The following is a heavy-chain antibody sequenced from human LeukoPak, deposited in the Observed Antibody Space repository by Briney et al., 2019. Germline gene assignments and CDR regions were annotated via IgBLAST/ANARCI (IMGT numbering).Heavy chain of an antibody. CDR1: GGSISSYY. V-gene: IGHV4-59*01. J-gene: IGHJ5*02. Sequence: PSETLSLTCTVSGGSISSYYWSWIRQPPGKGLEWIGYIYYSGSTNYNPSLKSRATISVDTSKNQFSLKLSSVTAADTAVYYCARAKGYSSGWAENWFDPWGQGTLVTVSS. CDR2: IYYSGST. CDR3: ARAKGYSSGWAENWFDP. D-gene: IGHD6-19*01.